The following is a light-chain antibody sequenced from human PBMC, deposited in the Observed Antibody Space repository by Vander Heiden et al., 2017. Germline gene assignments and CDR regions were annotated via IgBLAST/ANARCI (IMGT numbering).Light chain of an antibody. CDR3: SSFAGIRNLV. CDR2: EVT. Sequence: QSALTQPPSASGSPGQSVTISCAGTNSDIGDFKFVSWYQQHPGKVPRLLIYEVTKRPSGVPNRFSGSKSDNTASLTIAGLQAEDEADYYCSSFAGIRNLVFGGGTKLTVL. J-gene: IGLJ2*01. CDR1: NSDIGDFKF. V-gene: IGLV2-8*01.